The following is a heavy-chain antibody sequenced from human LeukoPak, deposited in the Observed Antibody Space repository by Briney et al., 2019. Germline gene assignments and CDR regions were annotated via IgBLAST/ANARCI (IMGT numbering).Heavy chain of an antibody. V-gene: IGHV3-23*01. CDR3: ARESLGASRFDS. D-gene: IGHD1-26*01. CDR2: INGKGDYT. J-gene: IGHJ4*02. Sequence: GGSLRLSCAASGFTFTTYAMGWVRQAPGKGLEWLSGINGKGDYTYYADSVKGQFTISRDNSKNTLYLQMNSLRAGDMALYFCARESLGASRFDSWGQGTLVTVSS. CDR1: GFTFTTYA.